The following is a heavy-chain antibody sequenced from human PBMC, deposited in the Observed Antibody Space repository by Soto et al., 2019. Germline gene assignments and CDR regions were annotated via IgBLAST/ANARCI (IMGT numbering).Heavy chain of an antibody. V-gene: IGHV3-21*06. CDR1: GFAFNNYG. CDR2: ISKSDYT. Sequence: GGSLRLSCTVSGFAFNNYGINWVRQAPGKGLEWVSSISKSDYTYYSDSVKGRFTISRDNAKNSVSLQMNTLGVEDTAVYYCAREDSIIIPAVSDFWGQGTLVTVSS. J-gene: IGHJ4*02. CDR3: AREDSIIIPAVSDF. D-gene: IGHD2-2*01.